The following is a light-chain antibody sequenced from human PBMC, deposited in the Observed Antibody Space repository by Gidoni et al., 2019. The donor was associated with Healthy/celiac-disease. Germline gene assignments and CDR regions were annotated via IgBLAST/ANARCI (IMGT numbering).Light chain of an antibody. CDR3: GADHGSGSNFVSVV. CDR2: VGTGGIVG. CDR1: SGYSNYK. V-gene: IGLV9-49*01. Sequence: QPVLPQPPPASASLGASVTPTCTLSSGYSNYKLDWYQQSPGKGPRFVMRVGTGGIVGSKGDGIPDRFSVLGSGLNRYLTIKNSQEEDESDYHCGADHGSGSNFVSVVFGGGTKLTVL. J-gene: IGLJ2*01.